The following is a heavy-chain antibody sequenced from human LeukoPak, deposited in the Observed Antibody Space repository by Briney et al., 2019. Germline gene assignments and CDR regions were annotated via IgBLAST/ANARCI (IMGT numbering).Heavy chain of an antibody. CDR3: ATSSRASSGYSSL. CDR1: RFTFSSFA. Sequence: GGSLRLSCAASRFTFSSFAMHWVRQAPGEGLEWVAVISYDGSNKYYADSVKGRFTISRDNSKNTLYLQMNSLRAEDTAVYYCATSSRASSGYSSLWGQGTLVTVSS. V-gene: IGHV3-30*04. D-gene: IGHD3-22*01. J-gene: IGHJ4*02. CDR2: ISYDGSNK.